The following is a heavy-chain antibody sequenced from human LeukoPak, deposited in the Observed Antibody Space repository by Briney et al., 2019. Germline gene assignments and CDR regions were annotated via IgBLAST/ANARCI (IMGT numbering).Heavy chain of an antibody. CDR3: ARNGALGDCSGGSCPLDY. CDR2: IHSDSTII. V-gene: IGHV3-48*01. CDR1: GFAFSTYS. D-gene: IGHD2-15*01. Sequence: GESLRLSCAASGFAFSTYSMDWLRQAPGKGLEWVSYIHSDSTIIHFADSVKGRFTMSRDNGKNSLYLQMNSLRPEDTAVYYCARNGALGDCSGGSCPLDYWGQGTLVSVSS. J-gene: IGHJ4*02.